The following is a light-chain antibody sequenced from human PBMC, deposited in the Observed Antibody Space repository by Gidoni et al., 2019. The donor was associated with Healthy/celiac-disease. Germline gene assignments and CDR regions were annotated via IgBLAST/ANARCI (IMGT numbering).Light chain of an antibody. CDR2: KAS. CDR3: QQYNSYSGT. V-gene: IGKV1-5*03. J-gene: IGKJ1*01. Sequence: DIQRTQSPSTLSASVGDRVTITCRASQSISSWLAWYQQKPGKAPKLLIYKASILESGVPSRFSGSGSGTEFTLTISSLQPDDFATYYCQQYNSYSGTFGQGTKVEIK. CDR1: QSISSW.